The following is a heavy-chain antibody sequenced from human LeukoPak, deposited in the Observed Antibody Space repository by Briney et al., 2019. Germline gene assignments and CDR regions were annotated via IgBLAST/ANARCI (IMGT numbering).Heavy chain of an antibody. V-gene: IGHV4-39*01. J-gene: IGHJ5*02. CDR3: ASWGDYGSGSPRP. D-gene: IGHD3-10*01. Sequence: SETLSLTCTVSGGSISSSSYYWGWIRQPPGKGLEWIGSIYYSGSTYYNPSLKSRVTISVDTSKSQFSLKLSSVTAADTAVYYCASWGDYGSGSPRPWGQGTLVTVSS. CDR2: IYYSGST. CDR1: GGSISSSSYY.